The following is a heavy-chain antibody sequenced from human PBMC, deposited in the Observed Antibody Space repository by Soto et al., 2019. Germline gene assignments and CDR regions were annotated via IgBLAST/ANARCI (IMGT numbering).Heavy chain of an antibody. V-gene: IGHV1-8*02. J-gene: IGHJ5*02. D-gene: IGHD6-13*01. CDR1: GYTFINFD. CDR2: MNPGSGKT. Sequence: GASVKVSCTASGYTFINFDISWVRQAAGQGLEWLGWMNPGSGKTGYASKFQGRVAMTRDASTGTSHLELSSLTSDDTAVYYCARMASAGTLNWFDPWGQGTLVTVPS. CDR3: ARMASAGTLNWFDP.